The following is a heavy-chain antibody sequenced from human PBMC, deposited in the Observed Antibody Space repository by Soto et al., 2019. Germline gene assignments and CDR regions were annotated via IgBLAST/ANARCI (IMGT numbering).Heavy chain of an antibody. CDR1: GFTFSSNA. V-gene: IGHV3-23*01. CDR2: ISEGGGKT. D-gene: IGHD3-10*01. Sequence: GGSLRLSCAASGFTFSSNAMSWVRQAPGKGLEWISAISEGGGKTYYADSVKGRFTISRDNSKNTLDLQMNSLRAEDTALYYCAKGSMVRGVIYYYYGMDVWGQGTTVTVSS. CDR3: AKGSMVRGVIYYYYGMDV. J-gene: IGHJ6*02.